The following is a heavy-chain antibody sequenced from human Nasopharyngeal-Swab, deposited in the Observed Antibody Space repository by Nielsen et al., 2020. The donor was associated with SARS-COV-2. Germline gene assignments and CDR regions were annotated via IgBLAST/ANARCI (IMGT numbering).Heavy chain of an antibody. J-gene: IGHJ4*02. D-gene: IGHD5-24*01. CDR3: ARAFRDGYNYGY. V-gene: IGHV1-69*06. Sequence: WVRQAPGQGLEWMGGIIPIFGTANYAQKFQGRVTITADKSTSTAYMELSSLRSEDTAVYYCARAFRDGYNYGYWGQGTLVTVSS. CDR2: IIPIFGTA.